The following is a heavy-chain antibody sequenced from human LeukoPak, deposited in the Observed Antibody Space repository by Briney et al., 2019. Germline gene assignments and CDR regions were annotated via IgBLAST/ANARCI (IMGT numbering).Heavy chain of an antibody. CDR3: AKDTGRRIFGVAYDAVDI. V-gene: IGHV3-30*02. CDR2: TRYDGSNN. Sequence: GSLRLSCAASGFTFSSYDMHWVRQAPGKGLEWVAVTRYDGSNNYYADSVKGRFTISRDNSKNTLYLQMNSLRPEDTAVYYCAKDTGRRIFGVAYDAVDIWGQGTMVTVSS. D-gene: IGHD3-3*01. J-gene: IGHJ3*02. CDR1: GFTFSSYD.